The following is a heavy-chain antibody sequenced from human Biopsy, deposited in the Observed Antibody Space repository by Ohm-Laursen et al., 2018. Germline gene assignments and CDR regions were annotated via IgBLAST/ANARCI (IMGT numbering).Heavy chain of an antibody. Sequence: SETLSLTCAVFGKTFSDYQWSWIRQPPGKGLEWTGQINQAGTTNYNPSLKSRVSISADASKYEFSPRLTSVTAADTAVYLCGNEVHGRDYWGLGAQVTVSS. CDR1: GKTFSDYQ. D-gene: IGHD2-15*01. CDR3: GNEVHGRDY. J-gene: IGHJ4*02. V-gene: IGHV4-34*08. CDR2: INQAGTT.